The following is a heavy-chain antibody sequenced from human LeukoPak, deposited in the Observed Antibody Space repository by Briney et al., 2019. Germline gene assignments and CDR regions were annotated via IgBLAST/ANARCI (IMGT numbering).Heavy chain of an antibody. Sequence: KPSETLSLTCSVSGGSISSTGHYWGWIRQPPGKGLEWIGNIYYSGSTYYNPSLKSRVTISVDTSKNQFSLKLSSVTAADTAVYYCARQTMIRAVDYWGQGTLVTVSS. CDR1: GGSISSTGHY. CDR3: ARQTMIRAVDY. D-gene: IGHD3-22*01. J-gene: IGHJ4*02. V-gene: IGHV4-39*01. CDR2: IYYSGST.